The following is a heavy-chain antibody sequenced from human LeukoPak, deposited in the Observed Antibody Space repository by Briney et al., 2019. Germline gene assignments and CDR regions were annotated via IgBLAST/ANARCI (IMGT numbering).Heavy chain of an antibody. CDR3: ASALGGATTWNY. D-gene: IGHD1-26*01. J-gene: IGHJ4*02. CDR1: GYTFTSYY. Sequence: ASVKLSCKASGYTFTSYYMHWVRQAPGQGLEWMGWINPNSGGTNYAQKFQGRVTMTRDTSISTAYMELSRLRSDDTAVYYCASALGGATTWNYWGQGTLVTVSS. V-gene: IGHV1-2*02. CDR2: INPNSGGT.